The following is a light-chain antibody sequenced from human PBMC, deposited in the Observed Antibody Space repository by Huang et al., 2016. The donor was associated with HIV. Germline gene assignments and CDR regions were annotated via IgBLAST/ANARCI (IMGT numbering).Light chain of an antibody. J-gene: IGKJ3*01. V-gene: IGKV2-28*01. CDR2: LGS. Sequence: DIVMTQSPLSLPVTPGEPASISCRSSHSLLHSNGYNYLDWYLQKPGQSPQLLIYLGSNRAAGGPDRFNGSGSGTDFTLKISRVEAEDVGVYYCMQVLQTVTFGPGTKVDIK. CDR1: HSLLHSNGYNY. CDR3: MQVLQTVT.